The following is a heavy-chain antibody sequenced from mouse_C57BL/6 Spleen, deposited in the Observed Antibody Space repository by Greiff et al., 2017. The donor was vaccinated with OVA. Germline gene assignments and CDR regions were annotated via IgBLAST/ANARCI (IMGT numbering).Heavy chain of an antibody. CDR3: ARWCGAMDY. Sequence: LVESGAELVRPGTSVKVSCKASGYAFTNYLIEWVKQRPGQGLEWIGVINPGSGGTNYNEKFKGKATLTADKSSSTAYMQLSSLTSEDSAVYFCARWCGAMDYWGQGTSVTVSS. J-gene: IGHJ4*01. D-gene: IGHD1-1*02. CDR1: GYAFTNYL. V-gene: IGHV1-54*01. CDR2: INPGSGGT.